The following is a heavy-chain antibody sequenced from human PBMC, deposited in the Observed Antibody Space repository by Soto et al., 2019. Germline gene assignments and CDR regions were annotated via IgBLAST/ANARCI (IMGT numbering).Heavy chain of an antibody. D-gene: IGHD3-10*01. CDR3: ARTERGLITLIRGALDL. V-gene: IGHV3-64*01. Sequence: PGGSLRLSCSASGFTFNYYAMHWVRQAPGKGLQYVSAISRNGDNTYYANSVKGRFTISRDNSKNTLYLQMGSLRAEDMAVYYCARTERGLITLIRGALDLCGQGNLVTVSS. J-gene: IGHJ5*02. CDR1: GFTFNYYA. CDR2: ISRNGDNT.